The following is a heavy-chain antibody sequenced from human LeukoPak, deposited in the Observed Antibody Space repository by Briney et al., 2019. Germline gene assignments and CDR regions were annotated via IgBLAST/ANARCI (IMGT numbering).Heavy chain of an antibody. D-gene: IGHD2-15*01. Sequence: SETLSLTCTVSGGSISSGGYYWSWIRQHPGKGLEWIGYIYYSGSTYYNPSLKSRVTISVDTSKNQFSLKLSSVTAADTAVYYCARDQFPYCSDGSCYNWFDPWGQGTLVTVSS. CDR2: IYYSGST. CDR1: GGSISSGGYY. V-gene: IGHV4-31*03. CDR3: ARDQFPYCSDGSCYNWFDP. J-gene: IGHJ5*02.